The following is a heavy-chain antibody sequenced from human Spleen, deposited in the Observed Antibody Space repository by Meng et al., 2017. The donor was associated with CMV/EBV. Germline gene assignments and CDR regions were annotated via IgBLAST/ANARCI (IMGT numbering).Heavy chain of an antibody. Sequence: SETLSLTCTVFGGSISSEGHYLGWIRQSPGKGLEWIGSMYYSRSTYYNPSLKSRVTMSLDMSKNQFSLTLSSVTATDTAVYYCARSPRGGCTSISCYTERPFDYWGQGTRVTVSS. CDR3: ARSPRGGCTSISCYTERPFDY. CDR2: MYYSRST. V-gene: IGHV4-39*01. D-gene: IGHD2-2*02. J-gene: IGHJ4*02. CDR1: GGSISSEGHY.